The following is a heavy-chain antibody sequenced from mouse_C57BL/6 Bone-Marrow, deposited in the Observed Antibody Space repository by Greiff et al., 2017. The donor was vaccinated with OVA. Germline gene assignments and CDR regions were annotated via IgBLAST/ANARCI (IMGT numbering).Heavy chain of an antibody. CDR1: GYTFTSYG. Sequence: QVHVKQSGAELARPGASVKLSCKASGYTFTSYGISWVKQRTVQGLEWIGEIYPRSGNTYYNEKFKGKATLTADKSSSTAYMELRSLTSEDSAVYFCAHYYYGSYWYFDVWGTGTTVTVSS. D-gene: IGHD1-1*01. V-gene: IGHV1-81*01. CDR3: AHYYYGSYWYFDV. CDR2: IYPRSGNT. J-gene: IGHJ1*03.